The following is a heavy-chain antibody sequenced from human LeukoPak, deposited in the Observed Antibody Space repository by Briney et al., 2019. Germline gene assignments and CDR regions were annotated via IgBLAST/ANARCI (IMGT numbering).Heavy chain of an antibody. D-gene: IGHD3-10*01. CDR3: ARDNRGEGPRNGGIEY. J-gene: IGHJ4*02. Sequence: PGGSLRLSCAASGFTFSSYAMHWVRQAPGKGLEWVAVISYDGSNEYYGDSVKGRFTIARANSKNTLYLQMNSLRAEDTAIYYCARDNRGEGPRNGGIEYWGQGILVTVSS. CDR2: ISYDGSNE. V-gene: IGHV3-30-3*01. CDR1: GFTFSSYA.